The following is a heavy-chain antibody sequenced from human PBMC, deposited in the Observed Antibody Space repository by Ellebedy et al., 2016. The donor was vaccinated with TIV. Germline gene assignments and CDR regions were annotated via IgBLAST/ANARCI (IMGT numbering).Heavy chain of an antibody. V-gene: IGHV4-39*01. CDR2: IYYSGST. D-gene: IGHD5-24*01. J-gene: IGHJ4*02. CDR3: ARLGDGYNRSLDY. CDR1: GGSISSSSYY. Sequence: MPSETLSLTCTVSGGSISSSSYYWGWIRQPPGKGLEWIGSIYYSGSTYYNPSLKSRVTISVDTSKNQFSLKLSSVTAADTAVYYCARLGDGYNRSLDYWGQGTLVTVSS.